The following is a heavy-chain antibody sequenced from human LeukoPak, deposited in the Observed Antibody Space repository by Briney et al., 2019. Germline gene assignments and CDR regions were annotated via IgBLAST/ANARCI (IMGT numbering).Heavy chain of an antibody. V-gene: IGHV4-39*01. J-gene: IGHJ4*02. CDR1: GGSINSSSFS. Sequence: SETLSLTCTVSGGSINSSSFSWGWIRQPPGKGLGWIGSFYYSGHTYYDPSLKSRVTISVDTSKNQLSLKLSSVTAADTAVYYCARGFIGDYSDYFDNWGQGTLVTVSS. CDR3: ARGFIGDYSDYFDN. D-gene: IGHD4-17*01. CDR2: FYYSGHT.